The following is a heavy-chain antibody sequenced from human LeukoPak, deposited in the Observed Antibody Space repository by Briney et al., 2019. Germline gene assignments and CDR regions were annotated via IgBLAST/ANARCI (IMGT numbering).Heavy chain of an antibody. CDR3: ALSRDYGSGSYNY. Sequence: GGSLRLSCAASGFTFSSYWMHWVRQAPGKGLVWVSLINSDEGSTRYADSVKGRFTISRDNAKNTLSLQMNSLRAEDTAVYYCALSRDYGSGSYNYWGQGTLVTVSS. V-gene: IGHV3-74*01. D-gene: IGHD3-10*01. CDR1: GFTFSSYW. J-gene: IGHJ4*02. CDR2: INSDEGST.